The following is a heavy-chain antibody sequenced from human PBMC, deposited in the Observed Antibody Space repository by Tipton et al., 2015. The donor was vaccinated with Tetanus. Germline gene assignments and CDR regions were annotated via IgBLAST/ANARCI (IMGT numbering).Heavy chain of an antibody. CDR2: IYHSGRT. Sequence: TLSLTCSVSGGSIRNSYWSWIRQPPGKGLEWIGYIYHSGRTVYNPSLESRVTISVDTSQIRIFLRLSSVTAADTAVYFCARVTGDFYDSSTYDPKYFALWGQGALVTVSS. V-gene: IGHV4-59*01. D-gene: IGHD3-22*01. CDR1: GGSIRNSY. CDR3: ARVTGDFYDSSTYDPKYFAL. J-gene: IGHJ4*02.